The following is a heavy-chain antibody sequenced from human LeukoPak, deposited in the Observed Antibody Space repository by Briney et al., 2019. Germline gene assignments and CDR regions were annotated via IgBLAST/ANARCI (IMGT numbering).Heavy chain of an antibody. D-gene: IGHD1-26*01. CDR3: ARGGYSGTYYFDY. V-gene: IGHV3-48*03. CDR2: ISSSGSTI. CDR1: GFTFSSYE. J-gene: IGHJ4*02. Sequence: GGSLRLPCAASGFTFSSYEMNWVRQAPGKGLEWVSYISSSGSTIYYADSVKGRFTISRDNSKSTLYLQMNSLTAEDTAVYYCARGGYSGTYYFDYWGQGTLVTASS.